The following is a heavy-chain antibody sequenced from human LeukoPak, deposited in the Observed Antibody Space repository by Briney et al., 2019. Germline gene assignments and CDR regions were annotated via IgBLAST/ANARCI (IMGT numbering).Heavy chain of an antibody. CDR2: ISGDGGST. J-gene: IGHJ3*02. CDR3: AREVGGSAFDI. D-gene: IGHD3-16*01. V-gene: IGHV3-43*02. CDR1: GFTFDDYA. Sequence: PGGSLRLSCAASGFTFDDYAMHWVRQAPGKGLEWVSLISGDGGSTYYADSVKGRFTISRHNSKNTLYLQMNSLRAEDTAVYYCAREVGGSAFDIWGQGTMVTVSS.